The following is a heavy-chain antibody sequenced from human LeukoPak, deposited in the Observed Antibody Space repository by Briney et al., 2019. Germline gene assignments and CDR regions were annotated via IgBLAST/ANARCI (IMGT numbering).Heavy chain of an antibody. Sequence: PSETLSLTCTVSGGSISSSSYYWGWIRQPPGKGLEWIGSIYYGGSTYYNPSLKSRVTISVDTSKNQFSLKLSSVTAADTAVYYCARQGQYYGSGSYYNRYYFDYWGQGTLVTVSS. CDR3: ARQGQYYGSGSYYNRYYFDY. V-gene: IGHV4-39*01. J-gene: IGHJ4*02. CDR2: IYYGGST. CDR1: GGSISSSSYY. D-gene: IGHD3-10*01.